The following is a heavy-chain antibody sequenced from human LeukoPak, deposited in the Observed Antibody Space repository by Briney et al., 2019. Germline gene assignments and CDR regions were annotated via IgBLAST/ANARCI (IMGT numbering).Heavy chain of an antibody. CDR1: GFTFSSYA. D-gene: IGHD1-26*01. V-gene: IGHV3-30-3*01. CDR2: ISYDGSNK. CDR3: ARDGSGSYYVSYFDY. Sequence: GRSLRLSCAASGFTFSSYAMHWVRQAPGKGVEWVAVISYDGSNKYYADSVKGRFTISRDNSKNTLYLQMNSLRAEDTAVYYCARDGSGSYYVSYFDYWGQGTLVTVSS. J-gene: IGHJ4*02.